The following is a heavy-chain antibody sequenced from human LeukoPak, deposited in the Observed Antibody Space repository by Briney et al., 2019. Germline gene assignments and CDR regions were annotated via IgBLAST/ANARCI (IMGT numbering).Heavy chain of an antibody. D-gene: IGHD3-22*01. J-gene: IGHJ4*02. V-gene: IGHV3-23*01. CDR3: ARRKYDSSGFDY. CDR2: ISGSGAST. Sequence: PGGSLRLSCAASGFTFTTYAMSWVRQAPGKGLEWVSAISGSGASTYYSDSVKGRFTISRDNSKDTLYLQMNSLRAEDTAIYFCARRKYDSSGFDYWGQETLVTVSS. CDR1: GFTFTTYA.